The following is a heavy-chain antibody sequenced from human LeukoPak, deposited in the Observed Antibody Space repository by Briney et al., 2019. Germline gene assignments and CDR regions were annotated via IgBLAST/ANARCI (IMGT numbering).Heavy chain of an antibody. D-gene: IGHD3-10*01. CDR2: IDWDDDK. CDR1: GFSLSTSGMR. CDR3: ARSTYYYGSGSYRPFGY. J-gene: IGHJ4*02. Sequence: SGPALVKPTRTLTLTCTFTGFSLSTSGMRVSWIRQPPGKALEWLARIDWDDDKFYSTSLKTRLTISKDTSKNQVVLTMTNIDPVDTATYYCARSTYYYGSGSYRPFGYWGQGTLVTVSS. V-gene: IGHV2-70*04.